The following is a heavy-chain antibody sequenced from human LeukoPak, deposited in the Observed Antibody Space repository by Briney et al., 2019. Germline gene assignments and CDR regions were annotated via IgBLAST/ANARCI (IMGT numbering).Heavy chain of an antibody. CDR3: ARELAVAGTPNWFDP. CDR2: IYYSGST. D-gene: IGHD6-19*01. V-gene: IGHV4-59*12. J-gene: IGHJ5*02. Sequence: PSETLSLTCTVSGGSISSYYWSWIRQPPGKGLEWIGYIYYSGSTYYNPSLKGRVTISVDTSKNQFSLKLSSVTAADTAVYYCARELAVAGTPNWFDPWGQGTLVTVSS. CDR1: GGSISSYY.